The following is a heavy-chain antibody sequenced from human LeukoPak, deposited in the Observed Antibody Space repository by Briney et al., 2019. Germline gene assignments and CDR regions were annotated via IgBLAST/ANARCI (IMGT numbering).Heavy chain of an antibody. CDR2: INPSGGST. CDR1: GYTFTKYD. Sequence: ASVKVSCKASGYTFTKYDINWVRQAPGQGLEWMGIINPSGGSTSYAQKFQGRVTMTRDTSTSTVYMELSSLRSEDTAVYYCARGWLETAFDPWGQGTLVTVSS. CDR3: ARGWLETAFDP. J-gene: IGHJ5*02. D-gene: IGHD5-24*01. V-gene: IGHV1-46*01.